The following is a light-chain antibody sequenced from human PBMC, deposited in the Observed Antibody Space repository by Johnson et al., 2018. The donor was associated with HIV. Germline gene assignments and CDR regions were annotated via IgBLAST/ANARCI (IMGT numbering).Light chain of an antibody. CDR2: EDD. V-gene: IGLV1-51*02. J-gene: IGLJ1*01. Sequence: LTQPPSVSAAPGQKVTISCSGSSSNIGKNHVSWYQQFPGTAPKLLVYEDDKRPSDIPDRFSGSKSGTSATLGITGLQPGDEADYYCGTWDSSLSSYVFGTGTKVTVL. CDR3: GTWDSSLSSYV. CDR1: SSNIGKNH.